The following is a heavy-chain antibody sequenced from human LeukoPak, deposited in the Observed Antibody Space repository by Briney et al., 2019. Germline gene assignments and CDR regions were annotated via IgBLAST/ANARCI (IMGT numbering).Heavy chain of an antibody. J-gene: IGHJ4*01. V-gene: IGHV3-7*01. CDR2: INQGGSEK. CDR1: GFTFSDYY. CDR3: ARVRYIRGSFYFEDF. D-gene: IGHD1-26*01. Sequence: GGSLRLSCATSGFTFSDYYMTWVRQAPEKGLEWVAHINQGGSEKKYVDSVKGRFTISRDNTMNSLYLQMNSPRAEDTAVYYCARVRYIRGSFYFEDFWGQGAMVTVSS.